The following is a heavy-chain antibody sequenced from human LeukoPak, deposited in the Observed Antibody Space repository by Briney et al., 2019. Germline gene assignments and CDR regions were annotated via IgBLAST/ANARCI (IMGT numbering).Heavy chain of an antibody. CDR3: ASSGSWRD. D-gene: IGHD1-26*01. J-gene: IGHJ4*02. Sequence: GGSLRLSCLGTGFTFSTYAMNWVRQAPGKRLEWVSSISRGSTYIYYADSLRGRVTISRDGAENSLYLQMNSLRVEDTAVYYCASSGSWRDWGQGTLVTVSS. V-gene: IGHV3-21*06. CDR2: ISRGSTYI. CDR1: GFTFSTYA.